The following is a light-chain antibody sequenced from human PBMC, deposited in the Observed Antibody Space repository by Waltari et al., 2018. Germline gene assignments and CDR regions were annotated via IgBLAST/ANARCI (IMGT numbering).Light chain of an antibody. CDR1: QSVSSN. J-gene: IGKJ1*01. CDR2: GAS. CDR3: QQYYNWPRT. V-gene: IGKV3-15*01. Sequence: EIVMTQSPATLSVSPGERATLSCRASQSVSSNLAWYQQSPGQAPRRLIYGASTRATGIPARFSGSGSGTEFTLTISSLQSEDFAVYYCQQYYNWPRTFGQGTKVEI.